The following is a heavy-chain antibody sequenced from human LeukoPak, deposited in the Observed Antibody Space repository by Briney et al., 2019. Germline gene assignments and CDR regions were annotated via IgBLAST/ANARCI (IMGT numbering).Heavy chain of an antibody. V-gene: IGHV1-18*01. CDR3: ARDLRFLEWLSNHHNWFDP. CDR2: ISAYNGNT. CDR1: GYTFTSYG. J-gene: IGHJ5*02. D-gene: IGHD3-3*01. Sequence: ASVKVSCKASGYTFTSYGISWVRQAPGQGLEWMGWISAYNGNTNYAQKLQGRATMTTDTSTSTAYMELRSLRSDDTAVYYCARDLRFLEWLSNHHNWFDPWGQGTLVTVSS.